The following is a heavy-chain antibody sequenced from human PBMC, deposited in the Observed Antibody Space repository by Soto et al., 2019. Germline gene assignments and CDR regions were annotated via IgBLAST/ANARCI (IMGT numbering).Heavy chain of an antibody. V-gene: IGHV3-30*18. CDR1: GFTFSNYG. D-gene: IGHD3-9*01. Sequence: QVQLVESGGGVVEPGRSLTLSCAASGFTFSNYGMHWVRQAPGKGLEWVAVMSYHGSNKQYADDVKGRFILCSDNSTNPFYLQMNSLKLEHTAVYFCVKDVGFLDMFSGFNGMDVWGQGTTVNVSS. CDR3: VKDVGFLDMFSGFNGMDV. J-gene: IGHJ6*02. CDR2: MSYHGSNK.